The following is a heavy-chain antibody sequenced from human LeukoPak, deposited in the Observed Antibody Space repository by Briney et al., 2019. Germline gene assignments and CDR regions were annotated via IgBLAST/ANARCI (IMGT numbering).Heavy chain of an antibody. CDR1: GFTFSSYA. D-gene: IGHD5-12*01. V-gene: IGHV3-30*04. CDR3: ARDAGNSGYGCDL. J-gene: IGHJ5*02. Sequence: GTSLRLSCAASGFTFSSYAMHWVRQAPGKGLEWVALISYDGSNKFYADSVKGRFTISRDNARNSLYLQMNNLRGEDTAIYYCARDAGNSGYGCDLWGQGTLVTVSS. CDR2: ISYDGSNK.